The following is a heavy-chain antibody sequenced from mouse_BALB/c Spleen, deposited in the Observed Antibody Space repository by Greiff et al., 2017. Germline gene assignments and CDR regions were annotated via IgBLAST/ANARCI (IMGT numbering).Heavy chain of an antibody. CDR2: IDPANGNT. D-gene: IGHD4-1*02. J-gene: IGHJ4*01. CDR3: AQLGAYAMDY. CDR1: GFNIKDTY. V-gene: IGHV14-3*02. Sequence: EVQLQQSGAELVKPGASVKLSCTASGFNIKDTYMHWVKQRPEQGLDWIGRIDPANGNTKYDSKFQGKATITADTSSNTAYLQLSSLTSEDTAVYYCAQLGAYAMDYGGQGTSVTVSS.